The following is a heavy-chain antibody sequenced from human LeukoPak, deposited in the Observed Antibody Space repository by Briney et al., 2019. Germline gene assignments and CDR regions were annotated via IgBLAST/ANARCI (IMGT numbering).Heavy chain of an antibody. CDR3: ARGIQLWSSWDAFDI. D-gene: IGHD5-18*01. V-gene: IGHV1-2*06. J-gene: IGHJ3*02. CDR2: INPNSGGT. Sequence: ASVTVSCEASGYTFTGYYMHWVRQAPGQGLEWMGRINPNSGGTNYAQKFQGRVTMTRDTSISTAYMELGRLRSDDTAVYYCARGIQLWSSWDAFDIWGQGTMVTVSS. CDR1: GYTFTGYY.